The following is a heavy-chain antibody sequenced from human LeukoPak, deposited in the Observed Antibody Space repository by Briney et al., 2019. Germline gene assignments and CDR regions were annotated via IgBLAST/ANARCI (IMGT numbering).Heavy chain of an antibody. D-gene: IGHD6-13*01. CDR2: ITSSSNYI. J-gene: IGHJ6*04. CDR3: AREGIAGPKDV. V-gene: IGHV3-21*01. Sequence: GGSLRLSCAASGFTFSNYNMNWVRQAPGKGLEWVSSITSSSNYIYYADSVKGRFTISRDNAKNSLYLQMNSLIVEDTAVYYCAREGIAGPKDVWGKGTTVTVSS. CDR1: GFTFSNYN.